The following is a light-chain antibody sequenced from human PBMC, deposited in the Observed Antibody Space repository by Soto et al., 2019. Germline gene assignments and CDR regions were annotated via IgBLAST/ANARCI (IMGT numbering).Light chain of an antibody. Sequence: EVVMTQSPATLSVSPGERATLSCRASQSVNANLAWYQQKPGQAPRLLIHGASNRATGIPARFSGSGFGTELILTISSLQSEDFAVYHCQQYNTWLWTFGQGTKVEI. CDR1: QSVNAN. V-gene: IGKV3-15*01. CDR2: GAS. J-gene: IGKJ1*01. CDR3: QQYNTWLWT.